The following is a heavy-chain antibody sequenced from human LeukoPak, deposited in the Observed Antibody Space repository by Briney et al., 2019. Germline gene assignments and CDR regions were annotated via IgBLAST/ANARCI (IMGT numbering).Heavy chain of an antibody. D-gene: IGHD3-9*01. CDR3: AKWFGDYDILTGPALIDY. J-gene: IGHJ4*02. Sequence: PGGSLRLSCAASGFTFSSYGMHWVRQAPGKGLEWVAVISYDGSNKYYADSVKGRFTISRDNSKNTLYLQMNSLRAEDTAVYYCAKWFGDYDILTGPALIDYWGQGTLVTVSS. CDR1: GFTFSSYG. CDR2: ISYDGSNK. V-gene: IGHV3-30*18.